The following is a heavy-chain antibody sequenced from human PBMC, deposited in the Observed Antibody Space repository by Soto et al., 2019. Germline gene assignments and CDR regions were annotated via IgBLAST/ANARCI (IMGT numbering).Heavy chain of an antibody. J-gene: IGHJ5*02. CDR2: IADSGDRT. CDR3: AKGLRHPQCGGDCPAFGS. D-gene: IGHD2-21*02. V-gene: IGHV3-23*01. CDR1: GFSVSTHA. Sequence: EVPLLESGGGWVQPGGSLRLACEASGFSVSTHAMNWVRQAPGKGLEWVSGIADSGDRTHYADSVKGRFTISRDNSKNTLYLQMNSLRAEDTAVFYCAKGLRHPQCGGDCPAFGSWGQGTLVTVSS.